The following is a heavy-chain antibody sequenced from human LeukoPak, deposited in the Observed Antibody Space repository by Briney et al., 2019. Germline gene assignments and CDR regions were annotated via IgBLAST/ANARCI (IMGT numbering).Heavy chain of an antibody. J-gene: IGHJ5*02. CDR3: ARGSPVITMVRGVQSNWFDP. V-gene: IGHV4-34*01. CDR1: GGSFSGYY. CDR2: INHSGST. D-gene: IGHD3-10*01. Sequence: SETLSLTCAVYGGSFSGYYWSWIRQPPGKGLEWIGEINHSGSTNYNPSLKSRVTISVDTSKNQFSLKLSSVTAVDTAVYYCARGSPVITMVRGVQSNWFDPWGQGTLVTVSS.